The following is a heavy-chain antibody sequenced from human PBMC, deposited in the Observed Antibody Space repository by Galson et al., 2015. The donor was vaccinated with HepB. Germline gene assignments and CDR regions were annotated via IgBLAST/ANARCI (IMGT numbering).Heavy chain of an antibody. CDR1: GLTFSSYW. Sequence: SLRLSCAVSGLTFSSYWMSWVRQAPGKGLEWVAKIKQDGSEKFYVDSVKGRFTISRDNAKNSLYLQMNSLRAEDAAVYYCVRDHEVRFDYWGRGTLVTVSS. D-gene: IGHD1-1*01. CDR3: VRDHEVRFDY. J-gene: IGHJ4*01. V-gene: IGHV3-7*03. CDR2: IKQDGSEK.